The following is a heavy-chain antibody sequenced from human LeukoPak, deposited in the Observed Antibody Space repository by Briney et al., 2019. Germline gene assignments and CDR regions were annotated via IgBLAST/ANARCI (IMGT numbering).Heavy chain of an antibody. D-gene: IGHD6-13*01. V-gene: IGHV3-21*01. J-gene: IGHJ3*02. CDR2: ISSSSSYI. CDR1: GFTFSGYE. CDR3: ARDRQRAAAGMGAFDI. Sequence: GGSLRLSCAASGFTFSGYEMNWVRQAPGKWLEWVSSISSSSSYIYYADSVKGRFTISRDNAKNSLYLQMNSLRAEDTAVYYCARDRQRAAAGMGAFDIWGQGTMVTVSS.